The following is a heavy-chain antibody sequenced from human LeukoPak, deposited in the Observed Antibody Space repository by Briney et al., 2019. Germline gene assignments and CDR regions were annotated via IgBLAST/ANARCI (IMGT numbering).Heavy chain of an antibody. J-gene: IGHJ4*02. CDR2: INHSGST. D-gene: IGHD2-2*01. CDR1: GGSFSGYY. V-gene: IGHV4-34*01. CDR3: ARVPTRLGYCSSTSCRREYYFDY. Sequence: SETLSLTCAVYGGSFSGYYWSWIRQPPGKGQEWIGEINHSGSTNYNPSLKSRVTISVDTSKNQFSLKLSSVTAADTAVYYCARVPTRLGYCSSTSCRREYYFDYWGQGTLVTVSS.